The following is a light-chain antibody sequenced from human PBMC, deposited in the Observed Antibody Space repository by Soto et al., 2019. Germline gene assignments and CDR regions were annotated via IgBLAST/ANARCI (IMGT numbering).Light chain of an antibody. V-gene: IGKV1-6*01. CDR1: QGIRSD. CDR2: GAS. Sequence: AIQMTQSPSSLSASVGDRVTITCRASQGIRSDLGWYQQKPGIAPKLLIYGASTLQSGVPSRFSGSGSGTDFTLTIISLQPEDFATYYCLQDYNYPRTFGQGTKLEIK. J-gene: IGKJ2*02. CDR3: LQDYNYPRT.